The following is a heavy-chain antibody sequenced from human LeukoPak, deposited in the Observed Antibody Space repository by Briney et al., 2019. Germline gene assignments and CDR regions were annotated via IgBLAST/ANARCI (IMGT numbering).Heavy chain of an antibody. CDR2: ISGSAGST. CDR3: ARVRSSDSGNYFDF. J-gene: IGHJ4*02. CDR1: GFSFSTHA. D-gene: IGHD2-2*01. V-gene: IGHV3-23*01. Sequence: QPGGSLRLSCAASGFSFSTHAMSWVRQAPGKGLEWVSAISGSAGSTYYADSVKGRFTISRDNSKNTLYLQMDSLRADDTALYHCARVRSSDSGNYFDFWGQGTLVTVSS.